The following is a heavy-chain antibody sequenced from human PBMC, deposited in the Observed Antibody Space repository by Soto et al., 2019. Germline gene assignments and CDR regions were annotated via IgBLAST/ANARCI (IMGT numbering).Heavy chain of an antibody. CDR1: SASISDNNW. V-gene: IGHV4-4*02. CDR3: ARPIGVPGTRGFDY. CDR2: IHHGGTT. D-gene: IGHD6-19*01. Sequence: VQLRESGPGLVKPSETLSLTCAVSSASISDNNWWSWVRQSPQKGLEWIGEIHHGGTTNYNPSLKSRVTISMDRSQNQIFMQLNSVTAADSAIYYCARPIGVPGTRGFDYWGQGTLVTVSS. J-gene: IGHJ4*02.